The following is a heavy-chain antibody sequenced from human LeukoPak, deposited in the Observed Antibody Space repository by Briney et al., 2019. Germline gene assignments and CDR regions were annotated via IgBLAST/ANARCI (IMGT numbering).Heavy chain of an antibody. J-gene: IGHJ5*02. D-gene: IGHD2-2*02. CDR2: FDPEDGET. V-gene: IGHV1-24*01. Sequence: ASVKVSCKVSGYTLTELSMHWVRQAPGKGLEWMGGFDPEDGETIYAQKFQGRVTMTEDTSTDTAYMELSSLRSEDTAVYYCARDPGYCSSTSCYRISWFDPWGQGTLVTVSS. CDR1: GYTLTELS. CDR3: ARDPGYCSSTSCYRISWFDP.